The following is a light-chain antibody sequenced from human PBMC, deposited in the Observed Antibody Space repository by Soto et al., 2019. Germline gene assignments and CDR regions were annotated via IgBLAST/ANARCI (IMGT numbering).Light chain of an antibody. CDR1: QTISIW. J-gene: IGKJ4*01. CDR2: QAS. CDR3: QQYDNYPLT. V-gene: IGKV1-5*03. Sequence: DIQMAQSPSTLSANVGDRVSITCRASQTISIWLAWYQQKPGKAPNLLIYQASTLETGVPSRFSGSGSGTEFTLTISGLQPDDFESYYCQQYDNYPLTFGGGTKVDIK.